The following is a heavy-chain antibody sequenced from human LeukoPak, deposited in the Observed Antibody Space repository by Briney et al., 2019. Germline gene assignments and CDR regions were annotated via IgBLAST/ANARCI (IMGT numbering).Heavy chain of an antibody. CDR2: FYYSGST. D-gene: IGHD6-25*01. V-gene: IGHV4-59*01. CDR3: ARAETLAAIYFDF. J-gene: IGHJ4*02. CDR1: GGSISSYY. Sequence: SETLSLTCTVSGGSISSYYWSWIRQPPGKGLEWIGYFYYSGSTNYNPSLKSRVTISLDSSKNQFFLRLTSVTAADTAMYYCARAETLAAIYFDFWGQGSLVTVSS.